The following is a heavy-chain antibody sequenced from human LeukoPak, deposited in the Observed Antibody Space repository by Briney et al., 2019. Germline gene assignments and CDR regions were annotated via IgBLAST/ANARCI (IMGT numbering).Heavy chain of an antibody. Sequence: GASVKVSCKASGYTFTSYYMHWVRQAPGQGLEWMGIINPSGGSTSYAQKFQGRVTMTRDMSTSTVYMELSSLRSEDTAVYYCARTRGAFYYYDSSGPLGYWGQGTLVTVSS. CDR1: GYTFTSYY. J-gene: IGHJ4*02. CDR2: INPSGGST. CDR3: ARTRGAFYYYDSSGPLGY. D-gene: IGHD3-22*01. V-gene: IGHV1-46*01.